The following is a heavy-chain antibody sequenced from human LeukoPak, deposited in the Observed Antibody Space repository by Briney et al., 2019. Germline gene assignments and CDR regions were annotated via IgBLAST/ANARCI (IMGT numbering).Heavy chain of an antibody. CDR3: ARSGRYYYDSSGYPPNFDY. Sequence: ASVKVSCKASGYTVTSYGISWVRQAPGQGHEGRGWSSAYNGNTNDAQKLQGRVTMTTDTSTSTAYMELRSLSSDDTPVYYCARSGRYYYDSSGYPPNFDYWGQGTLVTVSS. CDR2: SSAYNGNT. D-gene: IGHD3-22*01. J-gene: IGHJ4*02. V-gene: IGHV1-18*01. CDR1: GYTVTSYG.